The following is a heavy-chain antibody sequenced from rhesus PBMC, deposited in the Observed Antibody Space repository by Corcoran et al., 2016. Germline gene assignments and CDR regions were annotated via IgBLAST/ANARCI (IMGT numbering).Heavy chain of an antibody. D-gene: IGHD2-15*01. V-gene: IGHV4-106*01. CDR2: ILGNGSST. J-gene: IGHJ4*01. CDR3: ARILNYSWCFDY. Sequence: QVQLPESGPGLVKPSETLSLTCAVSGRSLSDTYYWVWIRPPPRKGLEWIWYILGNGSSTYYNPSLESRVTISTDTSKIQFSLKLSSVTAADTAVYYCARILNYSWCFDYWGQGVLVTVSS. CDR1: GRSLSDTYY.